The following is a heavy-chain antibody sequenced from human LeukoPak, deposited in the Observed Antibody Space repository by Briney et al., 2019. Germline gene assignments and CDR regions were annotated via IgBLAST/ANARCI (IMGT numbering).Heavy chain of an antibody. V-gene: IGHV4-59*01. D-gene: IGHD1-1*01. Sequence: SDTLSLICTVSGGSISTYYWSWLRQPPGKGLEWIGYIYHSGSTKYNPSLKSRVTISVDTSKNQFPRKLSSVTAADTAVYYCARDGYSGNDGLWGQGTLVTVSS. CDR2: IYHSGST. J-gene: IGHJ4*02. CDR3: ARDGYSGNDGL. CDR1: GGSISTYY.